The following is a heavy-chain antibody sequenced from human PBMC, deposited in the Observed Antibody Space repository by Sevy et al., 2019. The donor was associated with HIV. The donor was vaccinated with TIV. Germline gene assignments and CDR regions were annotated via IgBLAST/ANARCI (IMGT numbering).Heavy chain of an antibody. Sequence: GGSLRLSCAASGFPFSSYETNWVRQAPGRGLEWISYISNTGNTISYSDSVRGRFTVSRDNAKNSLFLHMNSLRAEDTATYYCARDLPPSATTVAHFDYWGRGTLVTVSS. J-gene: IGHJ4*02. CDR1: GFPFSSYE. V-gene: IGHV3-48*03. D-gene: IGHD4-17*01. CDR2: ISNTGNTI. CDR3: ARDLPPSATTVAHFDY.